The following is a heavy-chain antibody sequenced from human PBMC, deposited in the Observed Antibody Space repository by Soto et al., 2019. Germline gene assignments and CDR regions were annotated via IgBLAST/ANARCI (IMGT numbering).Heavy chain of an antibody. Sequence: HVQLVQSGGELKKPGASVKVSCNTSGYTFNTYFITWVRQAPGQGLEWMGWISPHNGNTNYAEKFQGRVTMTADTITKTAYMELRKLRLDDTAVYYCARDTGNSFDYWGQGTPVTVSS. CDR1: GYTFNTYF. CDR3: ARDTGNSFDY. V-gene: IGHV1-18*01. J-gene: IGHJ4*02. CDR2: ISPHNGNT.